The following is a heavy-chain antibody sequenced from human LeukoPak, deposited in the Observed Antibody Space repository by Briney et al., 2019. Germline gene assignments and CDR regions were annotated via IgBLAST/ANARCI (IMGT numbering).Heavy chain of an antibody. CDR2: IYYSGST. J-gene: IGHJ5*02. CDR1: GGSISSYY. Sequence: SETLSLTCTVSGGSISSYYWSWIRQPPGKGLEWIGYIYYSGSTNYNPSLKSRVTISVDTSKNQFSLKLSSVTAADTAVYYCARGGQDTAMVQADNWFDPWGQGALVTVSS. CDR3: ARGGQDTAMVQADNWFDP. D-gene: IGHD5-18*01. V-gene: IGHV4-59*08.